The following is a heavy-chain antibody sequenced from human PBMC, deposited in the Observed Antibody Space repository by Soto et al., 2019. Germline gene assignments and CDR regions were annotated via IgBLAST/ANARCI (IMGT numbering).Heavy chain of an antibody. V-gene: IGHV1-2*02. J-gene: IGHJ1*01. CDR1: SDTFPGSY. D-gene: IGHD5-18*01. CDR2: INPNSGCT. Sequence: ASVKFACKASSDTFPGSYMHWVRHVPGQGLEGMGWINPNSGCTNYAQKFHGRFTMTSDSAISTADMELSRLRFDDTSVYYIARGDSYSRSQLAYSARGTFVP. CDR3: ARGDSYSRSQLAY.